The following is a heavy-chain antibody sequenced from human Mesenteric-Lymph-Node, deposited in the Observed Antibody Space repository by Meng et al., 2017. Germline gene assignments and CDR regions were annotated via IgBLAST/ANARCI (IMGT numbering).Heavy chain of an antibody. CDR2: IGHSGFT. Sequence: QLMGAGRGRVEPSEALSFTCRVSCGSISTSGYYWGWIRQPPGKGLEWIGSIGHSGFTSYTPSLKSRVTVSIDTSRNKFSLWLTSVTAADTAVYYCVRSSGWVKTGFDPWGQGTLVTVSS. J-gene: IGHJ5*02. CDR1: CGSISTSGYY. V-gene: IGHV4-39*01. D-gene: IGHD6-19*01. CDR3: VRSSGWVKTGFDP.